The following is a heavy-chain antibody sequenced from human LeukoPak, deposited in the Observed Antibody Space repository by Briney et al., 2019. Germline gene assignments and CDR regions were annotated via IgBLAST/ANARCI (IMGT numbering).Heavy chain of an antibody. CDR2: IIPIFGTA. V-gene: IGHV1-69*13. CDR3: ATGGYSYGAFDY. Sequence: SVKVSCKASGGTFSGYAISWVRQAPGQGLEWMGGIIPIFGTANYAQKFQGRVTITADESTSTAYMELSSLRSEDTAVYYCATGGYSYGAFDYWGQGTLVTVSS. CDR1: GGTFSGYA. D-gene: IGHD5-18*01. J-gene: IGHJ4*02.